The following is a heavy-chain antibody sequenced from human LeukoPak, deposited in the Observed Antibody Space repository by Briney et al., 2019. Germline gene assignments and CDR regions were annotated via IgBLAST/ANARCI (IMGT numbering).Heavy chain of an antibody. CDR3: VKGGQRYDFWRFDY. D-gene: IGHD3-3*01. V-gene: IGHV3-23*01. Sequence: GGSLRLSCVASGFSLSTYAMSWVRQAPGKGLEWVSSISGSGGSTYYAEFVKGRSTISRDNSKNMLYLQMNSLRAEDTAVYYCVKGGQRYDFWRFDYWGQGTLVTVSS. CDR1: GFSLSTYA. J-gene: IGHJ4*02. CDR2: ISGSGGST.